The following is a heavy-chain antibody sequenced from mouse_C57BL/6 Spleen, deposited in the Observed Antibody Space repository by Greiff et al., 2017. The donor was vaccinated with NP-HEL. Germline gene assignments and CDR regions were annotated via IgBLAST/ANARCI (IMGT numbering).Heavy chain of an antibody. CDR2: IRLKSDNYAT. D-gene: IGHD4-1*01. CDR1: GFTFSNYW. Sequence: EVQVVESGGGLVQPGGSMKLSCVASGFTFSNYWMNWVRQSPEKGLEWVAQIRLKSDNYATHYAESVKGRFTISRDDSKSSVYLQMNNLRAEDTGIYYCTELGRWYFDVWGTGTTVTVSS. V-gene: IGHV6-3*01. CDR3: TELGRWYFDV. J-gene: IGHJ1*03.